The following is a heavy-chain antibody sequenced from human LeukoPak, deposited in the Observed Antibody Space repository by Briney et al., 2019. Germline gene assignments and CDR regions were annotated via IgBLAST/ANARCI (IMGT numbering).Heavy chain of an antibody. CDR1: GGTFSSYA. J-gene: IGHJ5*02. CDR2: ITPIFGTA. V-gene: IGHV1-69*13. CDR3: ARGYYGSGSSWFDP. Sequence: ASVKVSCKASGGTFSSYAISWVRQAPGQGLEWMGGITPIFGTANYAQKFQGRVTITADESTSTAYMELSSLRSEDTAVYYCARGYYGSGSSWFDPWGQGTLVTVSS. D-gene: IGHD3-10*01.